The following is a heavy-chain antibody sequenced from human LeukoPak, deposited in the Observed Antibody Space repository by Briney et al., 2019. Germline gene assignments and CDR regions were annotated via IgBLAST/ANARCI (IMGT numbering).Heavy chain of an antibody. CDR1: GFTFSSYG. V-gene: IGHV3-30*02. J-gene: IGHJ4*02. Sequence: GGSLRLSCAASGFTFSSYGMHWVRQAPGKGLEGVAFIRYDGSNKYYADSVKGRFTISRDNYKNTLYLQMNSLRAEDTAVYYCAKDTGDGYNYDYWGQGPLVTVSS. CDR2: IRYDGSNK. D-gene: IGHD5-24*01. CDR3: AKDTGDGYNYDY.